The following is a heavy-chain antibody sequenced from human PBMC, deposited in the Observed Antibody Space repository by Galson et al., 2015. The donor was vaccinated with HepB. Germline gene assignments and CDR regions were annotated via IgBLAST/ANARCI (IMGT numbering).Heavy chain of an antibody. CDR2: IKSDGITT. CDR3: AVRGGS. CDR1: GFTFSDYW. V-gene: IGHV3-74*01. J-gene: IGHJ1*01. D-gene: IGHD3-16*01. Sequence: SLRLSCAASGFTFSDYWMHWVRHAPGGGLLWVSLIKSDGITTAYAASVKDRFFISRDNAKNTLYLQMNSLRDEDTAVYYCAVRGGSWGQGTLVTVSS.